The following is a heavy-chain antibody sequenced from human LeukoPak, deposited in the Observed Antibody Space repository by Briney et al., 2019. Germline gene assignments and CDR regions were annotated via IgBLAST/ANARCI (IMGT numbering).Heavy chain of an antibody. CDR3: ARVGGGLRSHFDY. CDR1: GGSISSGGYY. J-gene: IGHJ4*02. D-gene: IGHD5-12*01. V-gene: IGHV4-31*03. CDR2: IYYSGSP. Sequence: ASETLPLTCTVSGGSISSGGYYWSWIRQHPGKGLEWIGYIYYSGSPYYNPSLKSRVTISVDTSKNQFSLKLSSVTAADTAVYYCARVGGGLRSHFDYWGQGTLVTVSS.